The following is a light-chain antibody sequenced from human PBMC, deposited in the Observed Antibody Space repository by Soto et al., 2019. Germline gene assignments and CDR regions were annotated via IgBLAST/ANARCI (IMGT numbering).Light chain of an antibody. CDR2: DAS. Sequence: EIVLTQSPATLSLSPGERATLSCRASQSVSIYLAWYQQKPGQAPRLLIYDASNRATGVPARFSGGGSGTDFTLTISSLEPEDFAVYYCQQRSNWPLTFGHGTRLEIK. CDR1: QSVSIY. J-gene: IGKJ5*01. CDR3: QQRSNWPLT. V-gene: IGKV3-11*01.